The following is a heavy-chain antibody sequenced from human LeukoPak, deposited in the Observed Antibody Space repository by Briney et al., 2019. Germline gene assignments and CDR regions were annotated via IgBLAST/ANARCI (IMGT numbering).Heavy chain of an antibody. CDR3: ALSSGNYAIPFDN. CDR2: TKQDGSEK. V-gene: IGHV3-7*01. CDR1: GFTFRRYW. J-gene: IGHJ4*02. Sequence: GGSLRLSCAASGFTFRRYWMSWVRQAPGKGLEWVANTKQDGSEKYYLESVKGRFTISRDNAKNSLYLHMNSLRGEDTAVYYCALSSGNYAIPFDNWGQGTLVTVSS. D-gene: IGHD1-26*01.